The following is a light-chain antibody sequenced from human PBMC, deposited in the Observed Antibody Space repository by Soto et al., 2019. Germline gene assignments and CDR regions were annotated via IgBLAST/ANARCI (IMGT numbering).Light chain of an antibody. CDR1: QSLLYSDGNTY. CDR2: KVS. J-gene: IGKJ1*01. Sequence: DVVMTQSPLSLSVTLGQPASISCRSSQSLLYSDGNTYLNWFQQRPGQSPRRLIYKVSNRDSGAPDRFCGSGSGTACTLIFRRVQAEDLGVSYCMQGVSWPPGRAFGQGAKVEL. V-gene: IGKV2-30*01. CDR3: MQGVSWPPGRA.